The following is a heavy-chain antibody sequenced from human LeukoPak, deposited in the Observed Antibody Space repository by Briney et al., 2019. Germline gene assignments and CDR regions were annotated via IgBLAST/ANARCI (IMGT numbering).Heavy chain of an antibody. CDR1: GDSISRGAFY. V-gene: IGHV4-61*02. J-gene: IGHJ4*02. Sequence: SETLSLTCTVSGDSISRGAFYWTWIRQPAGKGLEWIGRIFSSGNTNYNPSLKSRLTMSVDTSKNQFSLKLSSVTAADTAVYYCAAVSEYCDAHSCYAVDYWGQGTLVTVSS. CDR2: IFSSGNT. CDR3: AAVSEYCDAHSCYAVDY. D-gene: IGHD5-12*01.